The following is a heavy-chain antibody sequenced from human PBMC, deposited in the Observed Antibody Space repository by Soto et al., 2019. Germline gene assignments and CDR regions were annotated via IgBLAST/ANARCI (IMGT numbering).Heavy chain of an antibody. CDR2: ISYDGSNK. D-gene: IGHD6-19*01. Sequence: SCAASAFTCNSYGIHWVRQAPGKGLEWVAVISYDGSNKYYADSVKGRFTIARDNSKNTLYLQMSSLRAEDTAVYYCVKDGSSGWPYYYGLDVWGQGTSVTVSS. J-gene: IGHJ6*02. V-gene: IGHV3-30*18. CDR3: VKDGSSGWPYYYGLDV. CDR1: AFTCNSYG.